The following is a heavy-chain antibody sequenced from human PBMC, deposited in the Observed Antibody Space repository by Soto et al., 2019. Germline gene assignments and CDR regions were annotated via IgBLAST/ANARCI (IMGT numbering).Heavy chain of an antibody. Sequence: QVQLQESGPGLVKPSQTLSLTCTVSGGSISSGGYYWSWIRQHPGKGLEWIGYIYYSGRTYYNPSLKSRVTISVDTSKNHFSRKLSSVTAADTAVYYCARDSYYGSGTPFDIWGQGTMVTVAS. V-gene: IGHV4-31*03. J-gene: IGHJ3*02. CDR1: GGSISSGGYY. D-gene: IGHD3-10*01. CDR2: IYYSGRT. CDR3: ARDSYYGSGTPFDI.